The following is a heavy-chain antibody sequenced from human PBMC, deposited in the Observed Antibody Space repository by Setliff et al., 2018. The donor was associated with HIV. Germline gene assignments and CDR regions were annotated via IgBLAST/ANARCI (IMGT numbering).Heavy chain of an antibody. CDR3: ARGEVIIDSYYYMNV. CDR1: GGTFGSYA. V-gene: IGHV1-69*05. J-gene: IGHJ6*03. Sequence: SVKVSCKASGGTFGSYAISWVRQAPGQGLEWLGGNIPMFGTVSYAQKFQGRATITTDESTSTAYMDLSSLRYEDTAIYYCARGEVIIDSYYYMNVWGKGTTVTVSS. CDR2: NIPMFGTV.